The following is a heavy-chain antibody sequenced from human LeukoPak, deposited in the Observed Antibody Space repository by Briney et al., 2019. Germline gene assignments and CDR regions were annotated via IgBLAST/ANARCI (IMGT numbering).Heavy chain of an antibody. Sequence: SETLSLTCTVSGGSISSGSYYWSWILQPAGKGLEWIGRTYTSGSTNYNPSLKSRVTISVDTSKNQFSLKLSSVTAADTAVYYCARGKLRRHDAFDIWGQGTMVTVSS. V-gene: IGHV4-61*02. CDR2: TYTSGST. D-gene: IGHD5-12*01. CDR3: ARGKLRRHDAFDI. J-gene: IGHJ3*02. CDR1: GGSISSGSYY.